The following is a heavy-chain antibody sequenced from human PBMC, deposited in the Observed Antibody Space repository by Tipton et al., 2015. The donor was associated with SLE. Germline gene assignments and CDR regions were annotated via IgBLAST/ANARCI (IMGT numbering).Heavy chain of an antibody. Sequence: LRLSCAVYGGSFSAYYGSWIRQPPGKGLEWIGEINHSGSTNYNPSLKSRVTISVDTSKNQFSLRLSSVTAADTAVYFCAREPVYYYYYMDVWGKGTTVTVSS. CDR3: AREPVYYYYYMDV. V-gene: IGHV4-34*01. J-gene: IGHJ6*03. CDR2: INHSGST. CDR1: GGSFSAYY.